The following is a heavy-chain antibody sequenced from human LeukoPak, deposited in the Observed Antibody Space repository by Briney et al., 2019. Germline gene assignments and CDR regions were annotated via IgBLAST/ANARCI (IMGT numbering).Heavy chain of an antibody. CDR2: ISAYNGNT. D-gene: IGHD6-13*01. CDR3: AREVWVMAAAGTTLGWRTTYYYYYMDV. J-gene: IGHJ6*03. CDR1: GYTFTSYY. Sequence: GASVKVSCKASGYTFTSYYMYWVRQAPGQGLEWMGWISAYNGNTNYAQKLQGRVTMTTDTSTSTAYMELRGLRSDDTAVYYCAREVWVMAAAGTTLGWRTTYYYYYMDVWGKGTTVTVSS. V-gene: IGHV1-18*04.